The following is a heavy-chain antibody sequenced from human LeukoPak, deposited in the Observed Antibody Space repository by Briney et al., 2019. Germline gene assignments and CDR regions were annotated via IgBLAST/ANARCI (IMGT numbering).Heavy chain of an antibody. CDR3: ARDGGLMSPTYYDILTGYYLLEYYYYGMDV. J-gene: IGHJ6*02. CDR2: IIPIFSTA. V-gene: IGHV1-69*13. Sequence: ASVKVSCKASGGTFSSYAISRVRQAPGQGLEWMGGIIPIFSTANYAQKFQGRVTITADESTSTAYMELSSLRSEDTAVYYCARDGGLMSPTYYDILTGYYLLEYYYYGMDVWGQGTTVTVSS. CDR1: GGTFSSYA. D-gene: IGHD3-9*01.